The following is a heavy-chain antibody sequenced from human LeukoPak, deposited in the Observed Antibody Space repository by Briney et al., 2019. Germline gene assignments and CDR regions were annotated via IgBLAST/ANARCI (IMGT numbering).Heavy chain of an antibody. CDR3: TTGAYYDFWSGYYSENFDY. CDR1: GFTFSNAW. CDR2: IKSKTDGGTT. Sequence: GGSLRLSCAASGFTFSNAWMNWVRQAPGKGLEWVGRIKSKTDGGTTDYAAPVKGRFTISRDDSKNTLYLQMNSLKTEDTAVYYCTTGAYYDFWSGYYSENFDYWGQGTWSPSPQ. V-gene: IGHV3-15*07. J-gene: IGHJ4*02. D-gene: IGHD3-3*01.